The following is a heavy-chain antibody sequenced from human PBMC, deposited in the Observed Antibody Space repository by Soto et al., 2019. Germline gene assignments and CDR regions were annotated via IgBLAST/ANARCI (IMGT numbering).Heavy chain of an antibody. J-gene: IGHJ6*02. CDR1: GDTFTRYG. CDR3: AKNGQPPYYYYGLDV. CDR2: ISGYNGDT. V-gene: IGHV1-18*01. Sequence: ASLKVCCKASGDTFTRYGISWVRQAPGQGLEWMGWISGYNGDTNYAQKFQGRVSMTIDTSTTTAYMELRSLTSDDTAVYYCAKNGQPPYYYYGLDVWGQGTKVTVSS. D-gene: IGHD2-8*01.